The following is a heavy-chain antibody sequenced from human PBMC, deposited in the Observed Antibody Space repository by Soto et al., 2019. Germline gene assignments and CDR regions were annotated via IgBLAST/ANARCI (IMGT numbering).Heavy chain of an antibody. V-gene: IGHV5-10-1*01. CDR2: IDPSDSYA. CDR3: ARHIRMRPYSLDFDS. D-gene: IGHD2-15*01. CDR1: GYSYSSYW. Sequence: LGESLKISCKGSGYSYSSYWISWVRQKPGRGLEWMGRIDPSDSYADYSPSFQGHVTISSDNSITTAYLQWSTLKASDTAMYYCARHIRMRPYSLDFDSWGQGTLVTVSS. J-gene: IGHJ4*02.